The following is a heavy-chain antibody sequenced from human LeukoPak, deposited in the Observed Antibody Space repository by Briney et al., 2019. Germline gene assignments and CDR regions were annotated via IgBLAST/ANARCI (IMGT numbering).Heavy chain of an antibody. CDR2: ISSSSSYI. D-gene: IGHD6-13*01. CDR1: GFTFSSYS. J-gene: IGHJ4*02. V-gene: IGHV3-21*01. Sequence: PGRSLRLSCAASGFTFSSYSMNWVRQAPGKGLEWVSSISSSSSYIYYADSVKGRFTISRDNAKNSLYLQMNSLRAEDTAVYYCARLVAAAYRDWGQGTLVTVSS. CDR3: ARLVAAAYRD.